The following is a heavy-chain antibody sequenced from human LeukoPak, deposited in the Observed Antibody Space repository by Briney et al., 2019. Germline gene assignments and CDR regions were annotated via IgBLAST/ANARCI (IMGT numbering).Heavy chain of an antibody. Sequence: ASVKVSCKASGYTFTSYYMHWVRQAPGQGLEWMGWINPNSGGTNYAQKFQGRVTMTRDTSISTAYMELSRLRSDDTAVYYCARAFGYCTNGVCYPPGYYFDYWGQGTLVTVSS. J-gene: IGHJ4*02. CDR2: INPNSGGT. V-gene: IGHV1-2*02. D-gene: IGHD2-8*01. CDR3: ARAFGYCTNGVCYPPGYYFDY. CDR1: GYTFTSYY.